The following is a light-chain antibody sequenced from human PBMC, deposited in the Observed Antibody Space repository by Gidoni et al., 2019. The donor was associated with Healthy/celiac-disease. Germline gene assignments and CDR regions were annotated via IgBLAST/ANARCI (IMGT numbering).Light chain of an antibody. J-gene: IGLJ1*01. V-gene: IGLV2-14*01. Sequence: QSALTQPAYGSGSPGQSITISCTGTSSDVGGYNYVSWYQQHPGKAPKLMIYEVSNRPSGVSHRFSGSKSGHTASLTISGLQAEDEADYYCSSYTSSSTLLFGTGTKVTVL. CDR2: EVS. CDR3: SSYTSSSTLL. CDR1: SSDVGGYNY.